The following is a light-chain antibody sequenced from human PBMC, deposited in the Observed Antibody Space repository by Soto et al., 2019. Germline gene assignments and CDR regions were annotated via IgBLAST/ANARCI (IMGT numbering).Light chain of an antibody. J-gene: IGLJ2*01. CDR2: QDS. CDR3: QAWDSSTVV. CDR1: KLGDKY. Sequence: VLTQPPSVSVSPGQTASITCSGDKLGDKYACWYQQKPGQSPVLVIYQDSKRPSGIPERFSGSNSGNTATLTISGTQAMDEADYYCQAWDSSTVVFGGGTKLTVL. V-gene: IGLV3-1*01.